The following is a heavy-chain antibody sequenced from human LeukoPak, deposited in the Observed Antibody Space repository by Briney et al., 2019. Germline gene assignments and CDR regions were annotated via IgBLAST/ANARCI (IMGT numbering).Heavy chain of an antibody. V-gene: IGHV3-48*02. Sequence: SGGSLRLSCAASGFTFSSYSMNWVRQAPGKGLEWVSSISGSSSTMYYADSVKGRFIISRDNAKNSLYLQMNSLRDEDTAVYYCARRRQGSFGYWGQGTLVTVSS. J-gene: IGHJ4*02. CDR3: ARRRQGSFGY. D-gene: IGHD2-15*01. CDR2: ISGSSSTM. CDR1: GFTFSSYS.